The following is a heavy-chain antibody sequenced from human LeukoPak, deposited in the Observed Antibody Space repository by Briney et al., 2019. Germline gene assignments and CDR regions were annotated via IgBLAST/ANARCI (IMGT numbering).Heavy chain of an antibody. D-gene: IGHD3-16*01. Sequence: GASVRVSCKTSGYTFTANYLHWVRQAPGQGVEGMGWLNPNSDGTRYAQKFQGRVTMTRDTSISTANMELSGLRSDDTAVYYCARDNNDSFGDYWGQGTLVVVSS. CDR2: LNPNSDGT. CDR1: GYTFTANY. J-gene: IGHJ4*02. CDR3: ARDNNDSFGDY. V-gene: IGHV1-2*02.